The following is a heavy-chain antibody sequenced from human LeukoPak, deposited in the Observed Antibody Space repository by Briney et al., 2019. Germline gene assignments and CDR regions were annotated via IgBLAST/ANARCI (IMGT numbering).Heavy chain of an antibody. V-gene: IGHV3-74*01. CDR2: INTDGRSA. D-gene: IGHD3-22*01. CDR1: GFSFSSYW. Sequence: GGSLRVSCAAPGFSFSSYWMHWGRHAPRKGRVWVSRINTDGRSASYATSVTGRFTISIDNAKNTLYLQMNSLRAEDTAVYYCARSTYYYDSSGYSYLDDWGQGTLVTVSS. CDR3: ARSTYYYDSSGYSYLDD. J-gene: IGHJ4*02.